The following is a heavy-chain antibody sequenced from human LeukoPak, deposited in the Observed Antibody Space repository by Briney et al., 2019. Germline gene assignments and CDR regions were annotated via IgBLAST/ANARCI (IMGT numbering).Heavy chain of an antibody. CDR1: GGSFSGYY. D-gene: IGHD4-17*01. Sequence: SETLSLTCTVSGGSFSGYYWSWIRHPPGKGLEWIGYMYDRGNINYNPSLKSRVTLSQDMSKNQLSLKLRSVTAADSAVYYCAATIKRDYGDTNLHYWGQGILVTVSS. V-gene: IGHV4-59*01. CDR2: MYDRGNI. CDR3: AATIKRDYGDTNLHY. J-gene: IGHJ4*02.